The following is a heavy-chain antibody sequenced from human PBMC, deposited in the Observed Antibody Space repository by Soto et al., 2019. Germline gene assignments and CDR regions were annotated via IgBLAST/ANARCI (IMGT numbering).Heavy chain of an antibody. J-gene: IGHJ5*02. CDR3: ARALPVAKGGFDP. CDR2: IYTAGGT. V-gene: IGHV3-53*02. D-gene: IGHD2-2*01. Sequence: EVQLVETGGGLIQPGGSLRLSCAASGFTVSNTYMTWVRQPPGKWLECVSVIYTAGGTNYADSVKGRFIISRDNSKNTLYLQMNSLRAEDTAVYYCARALPVAKGGFDPWGQGTLVTVSS. CDR1: GFTVSNTY.